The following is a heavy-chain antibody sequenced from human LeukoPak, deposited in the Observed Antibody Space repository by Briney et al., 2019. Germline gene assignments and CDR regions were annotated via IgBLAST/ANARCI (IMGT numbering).Heavy chain of an antibody. J-gene: IGHJ2*01. V-gene: IGHV3-21*01. CDR1: GFTFSSYR. CDR3: ARNEGSGTSYWNFGL. CDR2: INNDGSVSPDL. Sequence: GGSLRLSCAASGFTFSSYRMNWVRQAPGKGLEWVSSINNDGSVSPDLHYTNSVKGRFTISKDNAENSLYLHMNSLRADDTAVYYCARNEGSGTSYWNFGLWGRGTLVTVSS. D-gene: IGHD6-19*01.